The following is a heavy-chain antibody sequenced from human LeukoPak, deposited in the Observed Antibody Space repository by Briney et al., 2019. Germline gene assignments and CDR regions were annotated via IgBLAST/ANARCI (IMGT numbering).Heavy chain of an antibody. CDR3: ARGGGHYYFDY. CDR2: IKQDGSEK. J-gene: IGHJ4*02. D-gene: IGHD2-21*01. V-gene: IGHV3-7*01. Sequence: GGSPRLSCAASGFTFSSYWMSWVRRAPGKGLEWVANIKQDGSEKYYVDSVKGRFTISRDNAKNSLYLQMSSLRAEDTAVYYCARGGGHYYFDYWGQGTLVTVSS. CDR1: GFTFSSYW.